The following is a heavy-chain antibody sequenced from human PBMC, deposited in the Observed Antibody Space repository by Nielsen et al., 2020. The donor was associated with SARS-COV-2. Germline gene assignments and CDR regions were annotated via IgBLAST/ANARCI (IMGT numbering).Heavy chain of an antibody. CDR1: GYSFTSYW. CDR3: ARIVRFGVANYYYYYYYYMDV. V-gene: IGHV5-10-1*01. Sequence: GESLKISCKGSGYSFTSYWISWVRQMPGKGLEWMGRIDPSDSYTNYSPSFQGHVTISADKSISTAYLQWSSLKASDTAMYYCARIVRFGVANYYYYYYYYMDVWGKGTTVTVSS. D-gene: IGHD3-3*01. J-gene: IGHJ6*03. CDR2: IDPSDSYT.